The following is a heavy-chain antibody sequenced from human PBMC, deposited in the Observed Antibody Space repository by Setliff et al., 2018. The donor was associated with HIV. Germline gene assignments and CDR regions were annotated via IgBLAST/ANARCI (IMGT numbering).Heavy chain of an antibody. J-gene: IGHJ3*01. D-gene: IGHD3-3*01. Sequence: GGSLRLSCAASGFTFSSYSMNWVRQAPGKGLEWVSAISDTGDYIYHADSVKGRFTTSRDNAKNSLYLQMNSLRAEDTAVYYCARGNFGAAIRLQAFDHWGRGTRVTV. V-gene: IGHV3-21*06. CDR2: ISDTGDYI. CDR3: ARGNFGAAIRLQAFDH. CDR1: GFTFSSYS.